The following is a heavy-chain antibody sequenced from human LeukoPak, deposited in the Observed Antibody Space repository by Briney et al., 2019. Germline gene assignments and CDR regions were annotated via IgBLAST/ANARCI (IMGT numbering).Heavy chain of an antibody. CDR3: ARQGYDILTGYYNELDY. V-gene: IGHV5-51*01. CDR2: IYPGDSDV. Sequence: GESLKISCEGSGYSFTIYWIGWVRQMPGKGLDWMGIIYPGDSDVRYNPSFQGQVTISADKSINTAYLQWSSLKASDTAMYYCARQGYDILTGYYNELDYWGQGTLVTVSS. D-gene: IGHD3-9*01. J-gene: IGHJ4*02. CDR1: GYSFTIYW.